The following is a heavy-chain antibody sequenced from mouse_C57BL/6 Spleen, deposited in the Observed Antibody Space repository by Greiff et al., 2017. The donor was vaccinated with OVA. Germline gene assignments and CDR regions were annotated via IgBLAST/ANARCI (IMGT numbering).Heavy chain of an antibody. Sequence: QVQLQQSGAELARPGASVKLSCKASGYTFTSYGISWVKQRTGQGLEWIGEIYPRSGNTYYNEKFKGKATLTADKSSSTAYMELRSLTSEDSAVYFCALGSNLYFDYWGQGTTLTVSS. CDR1: GYTFTSYG. D-gene: IGHD4-1*01. CDR3: ALGSNLYFDY. V-gene: IGHV1-81*01. CDR2: IYPRSGNT. J-gene: IGHJ2*01.